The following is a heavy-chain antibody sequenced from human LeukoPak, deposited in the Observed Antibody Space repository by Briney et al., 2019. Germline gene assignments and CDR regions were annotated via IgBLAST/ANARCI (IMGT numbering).Heavy chain of an antibody. V-gene: IGHV3-48*01. CDR3: ARDRTTVTTDPFED. D-gene: IGHD4-11*01. Sequence: GGSLRPSCAAAGFTFSSYSMNWVRQAPGKGLEWVSYISSSSSTIYYADSVKGRFTISRDNAKNSLYLQMNSMRAEDTAVYYCARDRTTVTTDPFEDWGQGTLVTVSS. CDR1: GFTFSSYS. J-gene: IGHJ4*02. CDR2: ISSSSSTI.